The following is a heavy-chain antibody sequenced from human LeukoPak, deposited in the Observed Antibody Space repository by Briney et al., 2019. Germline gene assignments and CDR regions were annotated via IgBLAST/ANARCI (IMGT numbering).Heavy chain of an antibody. CDR1: GFTFSSYG. CDR2: IRYDGSNK. V-gene: IGHV3-30*02. J-gene: IGHJ6*03. D-gene: IGHD3-16*01. Sequence: GGSLRLSRAASGFTFSSYGMHWVRQAPGKGLEWVAFIRYDGSNKYYADSVKGRFTISRDNSKNTLYLQMNSLRAEDTAVYYCARRPGDHNYYYYMDVWGKGTTVTVSS. CDR3: ARRPGDHNYYYYMDV.